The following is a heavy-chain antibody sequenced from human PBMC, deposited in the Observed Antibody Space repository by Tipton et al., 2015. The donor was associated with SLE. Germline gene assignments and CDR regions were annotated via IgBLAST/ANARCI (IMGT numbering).Heavy chain of an antibody. CDR3: ARGHYGRHSPFDY. CDR1: GGSFSGYY. J-gene: IGHJ4*02. D-gene: IGHD4-23*01. CDR2: INHSGST. V-gene: IGHV4-34*01. Sequence: TLSLTCAVYGGSFSGYYWSWIRQPPGEGLEWIGEINHSGSTNYNPSLKSRVTISVDTSKNQFSLKLSSMTAADTAVYYCARGHYGRHSPFDYWGQGTRVTVSS.